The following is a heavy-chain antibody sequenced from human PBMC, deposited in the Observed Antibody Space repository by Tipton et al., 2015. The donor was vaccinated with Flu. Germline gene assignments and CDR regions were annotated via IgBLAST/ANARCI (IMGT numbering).Heavy chain of an antibody. V-gene: IGHV4-39*07. CDR2: IYYSRSS. CDR1: GGSISSSTYY. Sequence: TLSLTCTVSGGSISSSTYYWGWNRQPPGKGLEWIGSIYYSRSSYYNPSLKSRVTISLDTSKNQFSQNLSSVTAADTAVYYCARALRGPVGATLGYWGQGTLVTVCS. CDR3: ARALRGPVGATLGY. D-gene: IGHD1-26*01. J-gene: IGHJ4*02.